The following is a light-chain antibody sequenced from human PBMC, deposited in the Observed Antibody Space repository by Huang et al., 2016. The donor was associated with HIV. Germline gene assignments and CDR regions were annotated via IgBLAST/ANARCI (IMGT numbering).Light chain of an antibody. Sequence: AIRLTQSPSSLSASTGDRVTITCRASPGISSYLAWYQQKPGKAPKLLISSASTLQRGVPSRFSGSGFGTDFTLTISSLQSEDLGTYHCQQYYTDPHSFGQGTKLEIK. CDR1: PGISSY. CDR3: QQYYTDPHS. CDR2: SAS. J-gene: IGKJ2*03. V-gene: IGKV1-8*01.